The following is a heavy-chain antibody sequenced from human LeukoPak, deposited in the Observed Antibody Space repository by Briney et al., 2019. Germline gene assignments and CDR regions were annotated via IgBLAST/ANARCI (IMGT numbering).Heavy chain of an antibody. Sequence: GGSLRLSCAASGFTFSSYGMHWVRQAPGKGLEWVAVIWYDGSNKYYADSVKGRFTISRDNSKNTLYLQMNSLRAEDTAVYYCARDGGSGTGRAFDIWGQGTMVTVPS. V-gene: IGHV3-33*01. J-gene: IGHJ3*02. CDR3: ARDGGSGTGRAFDI. CDR1: GFTFSSYG. D-gene: IGHD3-10*01. CDR2: IWYDGSNK.